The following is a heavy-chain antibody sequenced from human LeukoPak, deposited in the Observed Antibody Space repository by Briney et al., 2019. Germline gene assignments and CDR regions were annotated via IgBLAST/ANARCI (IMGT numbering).Heavy chain of an antibody. CDR3: ARAPRATGMKIVPPRWFDP. J-gene: IGHJ5*02. Sequence: SVKVSCKASGGTFSSYAISWVRQAPGQGLEWMGGIIPIFGTVNYAQKFQGRVTITADESTSTAYMELSSLRSEDTAVYYCARAPRATGMKIVPPRWFDPWGQGTLVTVSS. D-gene: IGHD2/OR15-2a*01. V-gene: IGHV1-69*01. CDR2: IIPIFGTV. CDR1: GGTFSSYA.